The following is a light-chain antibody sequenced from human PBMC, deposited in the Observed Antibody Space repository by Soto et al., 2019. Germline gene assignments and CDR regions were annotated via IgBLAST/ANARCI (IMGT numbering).Light chain of an antibody. Sequence: QSALTQPPSASGSPGQSVTISCTGTSSDVGGYNYVSWYQHHPGKAPKLMIYEVNKRTSGVSDRFSGSKSANTASLTVSGLQAEDEADYYCSSYAGSNRMGVFGGGTQLTVL. V-gene: IGLV2-8*01. J-gene: IGLJ2*01. CDR2: EVN. CDR1: SSDVGGYNY. CDR3: SSYAGSNRMGV.